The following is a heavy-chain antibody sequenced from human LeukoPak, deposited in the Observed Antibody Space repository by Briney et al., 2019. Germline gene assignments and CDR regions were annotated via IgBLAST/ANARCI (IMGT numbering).Heavy chain of an antibody. CDR3: ARESGYYDSSGYFDY. J-gene: IGHJ4*02. V-gene: IGHV3-21*01. D-gene: IGHD3-22*01. CDR1: GFTFSSYS. CDR2: ISSSSSYI. Sequence: GGSLRLSCAASGFTFSSYSMNWVRQAPGKGLEWVSSISSSSSYIYYADSVKGRFTTSRDNAKNSLYLQMNSLRAEDTAVYYCARESGYYDSSGYFDYWGQGTLVTASS.